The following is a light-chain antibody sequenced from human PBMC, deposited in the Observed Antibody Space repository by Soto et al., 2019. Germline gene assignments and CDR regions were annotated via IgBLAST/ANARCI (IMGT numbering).Light chain of an antibody. J-gene: IGKJ1*01. CDR2: GAS. CDR3: QQYNNWWT. Sequence: EIVMTQSPATLSVSPGERATLSCRAGQSVNSKLAWYQQKPGRAPRLLIYGASTRATGIPARFSGSGSGTEFTLTISSLQSEDFAVYYCQQYNNWWTFGQGTKVDIK. V-gene: IGKV3-15*01. CDR1: QSVNSK.